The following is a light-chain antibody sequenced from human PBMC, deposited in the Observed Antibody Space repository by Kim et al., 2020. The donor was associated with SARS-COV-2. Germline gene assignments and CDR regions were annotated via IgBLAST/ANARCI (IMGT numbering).Light chain of an antibody. Sequence: QGEGSTRSCRASHNIGFNLAWYQRTRWQAPMLLIYDAASRATGIPDKFSVSGSGTNFTLTISSLDPEDFALFFGHHNSKWPPAPSFGGGTKVDIK. J-gene: IGKJ4*01. CDR3: HHNSKWPPAPS. CDR2: DAA. CDR1: HNIGFN. V-gene: IGKV3-11*01.